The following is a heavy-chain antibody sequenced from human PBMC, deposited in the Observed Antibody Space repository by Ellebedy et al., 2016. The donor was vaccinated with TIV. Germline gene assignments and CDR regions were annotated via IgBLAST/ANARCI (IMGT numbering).Heavy chain of an antibody. Sequence: MPSETLSLTCTVSGGSISSGGYYWSWIRQPPGKGLEWIGEINHSGSTNYNPSLKSRVTISVDTSKNQFSLKLSSVTAADTAVYYCARDDTAGQFDYWGQGTLVTVSS. J-gene: IGHJ4*02. CDR3: ARDDTAGQFDY. CDR1: GGSISSGGYY. V-gene: IGHV4-61*08. CDR2: INHSGST. D-gene: IGHD6-13*01.